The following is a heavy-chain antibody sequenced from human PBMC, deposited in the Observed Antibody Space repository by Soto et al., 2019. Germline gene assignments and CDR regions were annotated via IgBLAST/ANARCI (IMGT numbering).Heavy chain of an antibody. V-gene: IGHV3-21*01. D-gene: IGHD6-19*01. Sequence: EVQLVESGGGLVKPGGSLRLSCAASGFTFSSYSMNWVRQAPGKGLEWVSSISSSSRYIYYADSVKGRFTISRNNAKNSLYLQMNSLRAEDTAVYYCARDPNRSGWYPHPYYSDYWGQGTLVTVST. J-gene: IGHJ4*02. CDR1: GFTFSSYS. CDR3: ARDPNRSGWYPHPYYSDY. CDR2: ISSSSRYI.